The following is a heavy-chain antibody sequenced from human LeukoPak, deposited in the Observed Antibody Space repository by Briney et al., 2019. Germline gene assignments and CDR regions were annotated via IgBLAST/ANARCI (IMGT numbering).Heavy chain of an antibody. V-gene: IGHV4-61*02. Sequence: SETLSLTCTVSGGSISSGSYYWSWIRQPAGKGLEWIGRIYTSRSTNHNPSLKSRVTISVDTSKNQFSLKLSSVTAADTAVYYCARDFGYYGSGSRGFVFDPWGQGTLVTVSS. J-gene: IGHJ5*02. CDR1: GGSISSGSYY. CDR3: ARDFGYYGSGSRGFVFDP. CDR2: IYTSRST. D-gene: IGHD3-10*01.